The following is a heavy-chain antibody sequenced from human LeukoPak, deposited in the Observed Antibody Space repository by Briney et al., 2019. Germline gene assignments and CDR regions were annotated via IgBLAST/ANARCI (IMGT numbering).Heavy chain of an antibody. J-gene: IGHJ3*02. CDR1: GGSISSYY. D-gene: IGHD2-2*01. CDR3: ARLTRTSRDFDAFDI. V-gene: IGHV4-59*08. Sequence: SETLSLTCTVPGGSISSYYWSWIRQPPGKGLEWIGYIYYSGSTNYNPSLKSRVTISVDTSKNQFSLKLSSVTAADTAVYYCARLTRTSRDFDAFDIWGQGTMVTVSS. CDR2: IYYSGST.